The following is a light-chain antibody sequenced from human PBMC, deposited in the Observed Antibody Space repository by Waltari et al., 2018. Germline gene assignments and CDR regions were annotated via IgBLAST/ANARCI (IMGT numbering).Light chain of an antibody. Sequence: QPVLTQPPSASASLGASVTLTCTLTSGYSPYTVDWYQQRPGKGPRFVMRVGTGGIVGPKGDGIPDRFSVLGSGLNRDLTIKNIQEEDESDYHCGADHGSGSNFAVVFGGGTKLTVL. V-gene: IGLV9-49*01. CDR1: SGYSPYT. J-gene: IGLJ2*01. CDR2: VGTGGIVG. CDR3: GADHGSGSNFAVV.